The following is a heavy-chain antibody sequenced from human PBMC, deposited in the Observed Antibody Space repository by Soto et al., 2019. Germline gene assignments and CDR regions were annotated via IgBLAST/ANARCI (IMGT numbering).Heavy chain of an antibody. CDR2: IYYTGST. D-gene: IGHD4-17*01. Sequence: ETLSLTCTVSGGSISPYYWSWLRQPPGKGPEWIGYIYYTGSTKYNPSLKSRVTISVDTTKNHFSLRLSSVTAADTAVYYCVRVGGYYGDYPNFDYWGQGNMVTVSS. J-gene: IGHJ4*02. CDR1: GGSISPYY. CDR3: VRVGGYYGDYPNFDY. V-gene: IGHV4-59*01.